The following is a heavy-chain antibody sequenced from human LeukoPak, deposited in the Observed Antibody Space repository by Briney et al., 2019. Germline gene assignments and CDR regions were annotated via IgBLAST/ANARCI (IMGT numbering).Heavy chain of an antibody. Sequence: ASVRVSCKASGYALTTYYLHWVRQAPGQGLEWMGIIRPSGGTTIYAQRFQGRVTVTADLSTSIVSMELNRLKSEDTAVYYCARARFGGDQIDHWGQGTLVTVSS. CDR3: ARARFGGDQIDH. CDR2: IRPSGGTT. V-gene: IGHV1-46*01. CDR1: GYALTTYY. D-gene: IGHD4-17*01. J-gene: IGHJ5*02.